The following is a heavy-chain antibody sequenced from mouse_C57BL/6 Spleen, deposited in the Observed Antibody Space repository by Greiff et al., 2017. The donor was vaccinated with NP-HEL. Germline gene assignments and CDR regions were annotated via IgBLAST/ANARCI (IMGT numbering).Heavy chain of an antibody. V-gene: IGHV1-18*01. CDR1: GYTFTDYN. J-gene: IGHJ3*01. Sequence: VHVKQSGPELVKPGASVKIPCKASGYTFTDYNMDWVKQSHGKSLEWIGDINPNNGGTIYNQKFKGKATLTVDKSSSTAYMELRSLTSEDTAVYYCARRGTTGFAYWGQGTLVTVSA. CDR3: ARRGTTGFAY. D-gene: IGHD1-1*01. CDR2: INPNNGGT.